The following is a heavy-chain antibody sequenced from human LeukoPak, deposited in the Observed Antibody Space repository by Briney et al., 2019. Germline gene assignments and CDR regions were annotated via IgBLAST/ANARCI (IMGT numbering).Heavy chain of an antibody. CDR2: IYTSGST. J-gene: IGHJ3*02. Sequence: SETLSLTCTVSGSISSYYWSWIRQPPGKGLEWIGYIYTSGSTNYNPSLKSRVTISVDTSKNQCSLDLSSVTAADTAVYYCARQKCTSTSCLTKNAFDIWGQGTMVTVSS. CDR1: GSISSYY. V-gene: IGHV4-4*09. CDR3: ARQKCTSTSCLTKNAFDI. D-gene: IGHD2-2*01.